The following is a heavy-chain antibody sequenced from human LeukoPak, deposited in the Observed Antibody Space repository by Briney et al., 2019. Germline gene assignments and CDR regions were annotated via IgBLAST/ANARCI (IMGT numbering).Heavy chain of an antibody. J-gene: IGHJ5*02. D-gene: IGHD3-3*01. CDR2: IYYSGST. CDR3: AKYDFWSGYYGSYGWFDP. V-gene: IGHV4-59*11. Sequence: KTSETLSLTCTVSGGSISSHYRSWIRQPPGKGLEWIGYIYYSGSTNYNPSLKSRVTISVAASKHQFSLKLSSVTAADTAAYYCAKYDFWSGYYGSYGWFDPWGQGTLVTVSS. CDR1: GGSISSHY.